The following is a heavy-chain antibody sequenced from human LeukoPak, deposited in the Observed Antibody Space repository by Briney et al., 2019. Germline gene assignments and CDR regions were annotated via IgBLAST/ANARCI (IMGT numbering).Heavy chain of an antibody. D-gene: IGHD2-2*01. J-gene: IGHJ3*02. Sequence: ASVKVSCKASGYTFTSYAMHWVRQAPGQGLEWMGWINAGNGNTNYSQEFQGRVTITRDTSASTAYMELSSLRSEDMAVYYCARDSGGYGYCSSTSCPGAFDIWGQGTMVTVSS. CDR1: GYTFTSYA. V-gene: IGHV1-3*03. CDR3: ARDSGGYGYCSSTSCPGAFDI. CDR2: INAGNGNT.